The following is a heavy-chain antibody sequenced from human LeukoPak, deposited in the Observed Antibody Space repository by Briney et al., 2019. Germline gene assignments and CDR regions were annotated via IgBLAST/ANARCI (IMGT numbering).Heavy chain of an antibody. Sequence: PSETLSLTCTVSGGSISSSNYYWGWIRQPPGKGLEWIGNIYYSGSTNHNPSLKSRVTISVDTSKNHFSLKLSSVTAADTAVYYCARRKGYSGYDPVSGFDIWGQGTMVTVSS. J-gene: IGHJ3*02. D-gene: IGHD5-12*01. CDR1: GGSISSSNYY. CDR3: ARRKGYSGYDPVSGFDI. V-gene: IGHV4-39*02. CDR2: IYYSGST.